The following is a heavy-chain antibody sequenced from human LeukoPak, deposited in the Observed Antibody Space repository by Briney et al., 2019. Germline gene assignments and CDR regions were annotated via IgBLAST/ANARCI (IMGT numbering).Heavy chain of an antibody. Sequence: NASETLSLTCAVYGGSFSGYYWSWIRQPPGKGLEWIGEINHSGSTNYNLSLKSRVTISVDTSKNQFSLKLSSVTAADTAVYYCASLLYCSSTSCYDYWGQGTLVTVSS. CDR3: ASLLYCSSTSCYDY. J-gene: IGHJ4*02. CDR2: INHSGST. D-gene: IGHD2-2*01. CDR1: GGSFSGYY. V-gene: IGHV4-34*01.